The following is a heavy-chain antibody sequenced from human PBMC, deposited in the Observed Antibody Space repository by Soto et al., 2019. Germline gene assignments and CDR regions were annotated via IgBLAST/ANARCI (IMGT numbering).Heavy chain of an antibody. J-gene: IGHJ4*02. Sequence: SETLSLTCAVSGGSISSSNWWSWVRQPPGKGLEWIGEIYHSGSANYNPSLKSRVTISVHTSSSQFSLELSSVTAADTAVYYCARGLISGSHYSGGWYYFDSWGQGTQVTVPQ. CDR2: IYHSGSA. V-gene: IGHV4-4*02. CDR3: ARGLISGSHYSGGWYYFDS. CDR1: GGSISSSNW. D-gene: IGHD1-26*01.